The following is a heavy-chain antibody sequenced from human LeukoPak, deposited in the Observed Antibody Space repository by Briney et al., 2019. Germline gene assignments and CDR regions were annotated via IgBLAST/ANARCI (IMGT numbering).Heavy chain of an antibody. D-gene: IGHD7-27*01. Sequence: SGGSLRLSCAASGFTFSSYGMHWVRQAPGKGLEWVAVIWYDGSNKYYAGSVKGRFTISRDNSKNTLYLQMNSLRAEDTAVYYCARDSTTGDRNAFDIWGQGTMVTVSS. V-gene: IGHV3-33*01. CDR1: GFTFSSYG. CDR3: ARDSTTGDRNAFDI. J-gene: IGHJ3*02. CDR2: IWYDGSNK.